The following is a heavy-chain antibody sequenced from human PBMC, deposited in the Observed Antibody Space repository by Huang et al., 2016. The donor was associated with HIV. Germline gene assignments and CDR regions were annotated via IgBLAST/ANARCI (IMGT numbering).Heavy chain of an antibody. D-gene: IGHD4-17*01. CDR2: VRSKAFGGAS. CDR1: GFIFNDFA. Sequence: QLVESGGDSVQSGRSLRLSCRGSGFIFNDFAINWFRQSPAKGREWIGFVRSKAFGGASKSATSGKDRFTVSRDEAKNVAFLQMDNLQVDDTAIYYCSPSGDDYFYFYMDVWGNGTTVIVS. V-gene: IGHV3-49*03. J-gene: IGHJ6*03. CDR3: SPSGDDYFYFYMDV.